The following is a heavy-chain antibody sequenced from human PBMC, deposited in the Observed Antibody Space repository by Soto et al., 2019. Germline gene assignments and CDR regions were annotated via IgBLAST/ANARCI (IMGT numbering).Heavy chain of an antibody. J-gene: IGHJ6*02. CDR1: GGTFSSYA. V-gene: IGHV1-69*06. CDR3: ASAGYYGSGSYYSPPGYYCGMDV. CDR2: IIPIFGTA. D-gene: IGHD3-10*01. Sequence: EASVKVSCKASGGTFSSYAISWVRQAPGQGLEWMGGIIPIFGTANYAQKFQGRVTITADKSTSTAYMELSSLRSEDTAVYYCASAGYYGSGSYYSPPGYYCGMDVWGQGTTVTVCS.